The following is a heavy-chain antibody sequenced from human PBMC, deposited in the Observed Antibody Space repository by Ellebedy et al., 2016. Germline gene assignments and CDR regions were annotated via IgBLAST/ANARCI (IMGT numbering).Heavy chain of an antibody. V-gene: IGHV3-49*03. D-gene: IGHD5-12*01. CDR2: IRKKGDGGTI. Sequence: GESLKISCAASGFNFADYAMSWLRRAPGKGLEWVGFIRKKGDGGTIEYVASVKGRFTISRDDSKSIAYLQMNSLRTEDTAMYYCGRETSGYSAFIDYWGQGTLVTVSS. CDR1: GFNFADYA. CDR3: GRETSGYSAFIDY. J-gene: IGHJ4*02.